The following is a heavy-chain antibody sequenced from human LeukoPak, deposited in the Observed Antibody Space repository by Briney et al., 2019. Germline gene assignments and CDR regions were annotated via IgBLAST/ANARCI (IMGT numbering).Heavy chain of an antibody. V-gene: IGHV4-59*01. CDR2: IYYSGST. Sequence: SETLPLTCTVSGGSISSYYWSWIRQPPGKGLEWIGYIYYSGSTNYNPSLKSRVTISVDTSKNQFSLKLSSVTAADTAVYYCARALTKHRDQWGQGTLVTVSS. CDR1: GGSISSYY. CDR3: ARALTKHRDQ. J-gene: IGHJ4*02. D-gene: IGHD3-9*01.